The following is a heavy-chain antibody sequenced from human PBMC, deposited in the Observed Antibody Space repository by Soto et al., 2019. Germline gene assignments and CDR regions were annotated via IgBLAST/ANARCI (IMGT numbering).Heavy chain of an antibody. V-gene: IGHV3-30*18. CDR2: ISYDGSNK. CDR3: AKDVRYFVWLPTLNYYYYGMDV. CDR1: GFTFSSYG. Sequence: PGGSLRLSCAASGFTFSSYGMHWVRQAPGKGLEWVAVISYDGSNKYYADSVKGRFTISRDNSKNTLYLQMNSLRAEDTAVYYCAKDVRYFVWLPTLNYYYYGMDVWGQGTTVTVSS. D-gene: IGHD3-9*01. J-gene: IGHJ6*02.